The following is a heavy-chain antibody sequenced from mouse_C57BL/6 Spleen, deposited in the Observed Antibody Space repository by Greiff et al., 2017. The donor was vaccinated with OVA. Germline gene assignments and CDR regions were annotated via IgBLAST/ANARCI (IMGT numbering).Heavy chain of an antibody. V-gene: IGHV1-69*01. CDR2: IDPSDSYT. D-gene: IGHD1-1*02. CDR1: GYTFTSYW. J-gene: IGHJ4*01. CDR3: ALSTGGTMDY. Sequence: QVQLQQPGAELVMPGASVKLSCKASGYTFTSYWLHWVKQRPGQGLAWIGEIDPSDSYTNYNQKFKGKSTLTVDKSSSTAYMQLSSLTSEDSAVYYCALSTGGTMDYWGQGTSVTVSS.